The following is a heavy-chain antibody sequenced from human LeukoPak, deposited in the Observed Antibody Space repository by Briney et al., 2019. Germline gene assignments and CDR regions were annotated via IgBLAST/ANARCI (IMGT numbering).Heavy chain of an antibody. D-gene: IGHD3-22*01. CDR2: TSSSDAGT. J-gene: IGHJ4*02. Sequence: GGSLRLSCAASGFTLSSYAMSWVRQAPGKGLEWVSATSSSDAGTYYAESVRGRFTISRDNSKNTLYLQMNSLRVEDTAVYYCAKDQRDYYDSSDYYFIGYFDYWGQGTLVTVSS. V-gene: IGHV3-23*01. CDR1: GFTLSSYA. CDR3: AKDQRDYYDSSDYYFIGYFDY.